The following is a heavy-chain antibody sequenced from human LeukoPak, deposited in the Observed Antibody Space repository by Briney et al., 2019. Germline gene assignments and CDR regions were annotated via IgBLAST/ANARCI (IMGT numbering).Heavy chain of an antibody. D-gene: IGHD1-26*01. CDR1: GGSINNNKW. Sequence: SETLSLTCVVSGGSINNNKWWSWVRQPPGKGLEWIGDVYYSGSTNYNPSLKSRVTISVDRSKNQFSLKLSSVTAADTAVYYCARGTGVGTTLFDYWGQGTLVTVSS. J-gene: IGHJ4*02. CDR3: ARGTGVGTTLFDY. V-gene: IGHV4-4*02. CDR2: VYYSGST.